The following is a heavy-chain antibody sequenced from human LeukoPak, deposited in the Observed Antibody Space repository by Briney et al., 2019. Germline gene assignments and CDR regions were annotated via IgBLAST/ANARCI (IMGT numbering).Heavy chain of an antibody. Sequence: GGSLRLSCAASGFTFSSYEMNWVRQAPGKGLEWVSYITSGGSTIYYADSVKGRFTISRDNAKNSLYLQMNSLRAEDTAVYYCARVINRAAAYYYYYYGMDVWGQGTTVTVSS. J-gene: IGHJ6*02. CDR1: GFTFSSYE. CDR2: ITSGGSTI. CDR3: ARVINRAAAYYYYYYGMDV. D-gene: IGHD2/OR15-2a*01. V-gene: IGHV3-48*03.